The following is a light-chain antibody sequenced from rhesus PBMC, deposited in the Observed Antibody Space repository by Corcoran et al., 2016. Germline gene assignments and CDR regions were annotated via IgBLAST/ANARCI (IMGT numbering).Light chain of an antibody. CDR3: LHSSIWPLT. Sequence: VMTQSPATLPLSPGERATLSCRASQSISSYLAWYQQKPGQAPRLLIYGASSRATGIPDRFSGSGSGTEFTLTIGSLEPEVVGVYFCLHSSIWPLTFGGGAKVELK. CDR2: GAS. J-gene: IGKJ4*01. CDR1: QSISSY. V-gene: IGKV3-24*03.